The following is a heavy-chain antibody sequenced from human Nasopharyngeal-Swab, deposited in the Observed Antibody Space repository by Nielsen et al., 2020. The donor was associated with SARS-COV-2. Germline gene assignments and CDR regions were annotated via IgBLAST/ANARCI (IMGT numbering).Heavy chain of an antibody. CDR2: ISYRGDT. J-gene: IGHJ4*02. CDR3: ARDHDGDALDS. V-gene: IGHV4-59*01. D-gene: IGHD4-17*01. CDR1: GASISHYL. Sequence: GSLRLSCTVSGASISHYLWSWTRQPPEKGLEWIGYISYRGDTKYNPSLRGRVTISVDTSKSQFSLMLNSVTAADTAVYFCARDHDGDALDSWGQGTLVTVSS.